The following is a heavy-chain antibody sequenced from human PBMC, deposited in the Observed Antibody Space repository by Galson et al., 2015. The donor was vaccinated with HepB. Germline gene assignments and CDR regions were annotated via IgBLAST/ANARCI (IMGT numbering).Heavy chain of an antibody. CDR3: AKAISYSSSGIDY. CDR1: GFTFSSYA. V-gene: IGHV3-23*01. D-gene: IGHD6-6*01. Sequence: SLRLSCAASGFTFSSYAVSWVRQAPGKGLEWVSGISGSGGSTYYADSVKGRFTISRDNYKNTLYLQMNSLRAEDTAVYYCAKAISYSSSGIDYWGQGTLVTVSS. J-gene: IGHJ4*02. CDR2: ISGSGGST.